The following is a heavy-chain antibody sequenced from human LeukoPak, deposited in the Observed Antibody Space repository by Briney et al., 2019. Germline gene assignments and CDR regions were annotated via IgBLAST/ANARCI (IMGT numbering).Heavy chain of an antibody. V-gene: IGHV4-59*01. CDR2: IYYSGST. D-gene: IGHD6-13*01. J-gene: IGHJ5*02. Sequence: PSETLSLTCTVSGGSISSYYWSWIRQPPGKGLEWIGYIYYSGSTNYNPSLKSRVTISVDTSKNQFSLKLSSVTAADTAVYYCARGGGSSSWTYNWFDPWGQGTLVTVSS. CDR1: GGSISSYY. CDR3: ARGGGSSSWTYNWFDP.